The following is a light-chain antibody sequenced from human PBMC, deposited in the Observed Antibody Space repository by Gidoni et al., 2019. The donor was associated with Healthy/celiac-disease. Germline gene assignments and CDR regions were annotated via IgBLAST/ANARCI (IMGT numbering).Light chain of an antibody. CDR3: AAWDDSLNGVV. V-gene: IGLV1-44*01. J-gene: IGLJ2*01. Sequence: QSVLTQPPSPSGTPGQRATISCSGSSSNIGSNTVKWYQQLPGTAPKLLIYSNNQRPSGVPDRFSGSKSGTSASLAISGLQSEDEADYYCAAWDDSLNGVVFGGGTKLTVL. CDR2: SNN. CDR1: SSNIGSNT.